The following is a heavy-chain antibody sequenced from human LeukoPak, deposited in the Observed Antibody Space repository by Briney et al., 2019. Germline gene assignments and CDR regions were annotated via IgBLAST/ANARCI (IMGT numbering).Heavy chain of an antibody. J-gene: IGHJ4*02. V-gene: IGHV1-69*06. Sequence: SVKVSCKASGGTFSSYAISWVRQAPGQGFEWMGGIIPIFGTANYAQKFQGRVTITADKSTSTAYMELSSLRSEDTAVYYCARAPLYSSGWTNYFDYWGQGTLVTVSS. CDR3: ARAPLYSSGWTNYFDY. CDR2: IIPIFGTA. CDR1: GGTFSSYA. D-gene: IGHD6-19*01.